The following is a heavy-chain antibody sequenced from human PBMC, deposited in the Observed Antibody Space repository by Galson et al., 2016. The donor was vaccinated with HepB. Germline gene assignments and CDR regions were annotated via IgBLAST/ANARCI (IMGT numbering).Heavy chain of an antibody. Sequence: ETLSLTCSVSGASISSFYWSWIRQPPGKGLEWIGYVYYIGSTTYNPSLKSRVTISVGTSKNQISLNVTSATAADTAMYYCARITNGNTAHDAFDIWGQGTKVTVSS. CDR1: GASISSFY. CDR2: VYYIGST. V-gene: IGHV4-59*01. CDR3: ARITNGNTAHDAFDI. J-gene: IGHJ3*02. D-gene: IGHD1-1*01.